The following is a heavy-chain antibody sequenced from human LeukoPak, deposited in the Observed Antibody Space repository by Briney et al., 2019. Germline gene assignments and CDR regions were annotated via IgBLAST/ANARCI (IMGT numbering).Heavy chain of an antibody. CDR2: IYYSGST. CDR1: GGSISSYY. Sequence: SETLSLTCTVSGGSISSYYWSWIRQPPGKGLEWIGYIYYSGSTNYNPSLKSRVTISVDTSKNQFSLKLSSVTAAGTAVYYCAREIAAAGSGSPYWYFDLWGRGTLVTVSS. D-gene: IGHD6-13*01. J-gene: IGHJ2*01. CDR3: AREIAAAGSGSPYWYFDL. V-gene: IGHV4-59*01.